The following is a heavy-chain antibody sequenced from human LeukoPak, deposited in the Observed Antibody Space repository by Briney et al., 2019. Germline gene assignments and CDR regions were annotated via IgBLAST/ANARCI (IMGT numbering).Heavy chain of an antibody. CDR1: GITVSTNY. CDR3: ARGDFDY. CDR2: AFSDGRT. V-gene: IGHV3-53*01. Sequence: GGSLRLSCAASGITVSTNYMSWVRQAPGKGLEWVSIAFSDGRTFYADSVMGRFTISRDSSKNTVFLQMNSLRAEDTAVYYCARGDFDYWGQGTLVTVSS. J-gene: IGHJ4*02.